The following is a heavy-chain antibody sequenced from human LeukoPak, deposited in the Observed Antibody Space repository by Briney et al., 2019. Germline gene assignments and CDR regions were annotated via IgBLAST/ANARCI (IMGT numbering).Heavy chain of an antibody. Sequence: SETLSLTCAVSGGSISSSNGWSWVRQPPGKGLEWIGEIYHSGSTNYDPSLKSRVTISVDKSKNQFSLKLSSVTAADTAVYYCARRGFQLLWFGELSVDAFDIWGQGTMVTVSS. CDR1: GGSISSSNG. J-gene: IGHJ3*02. CDR3: ARRGFQLLWFGELSVDAFDI. D-gene: IGHD3-10*01. CDR2: IYHSGST. V-gene: IGHV4-4*02.